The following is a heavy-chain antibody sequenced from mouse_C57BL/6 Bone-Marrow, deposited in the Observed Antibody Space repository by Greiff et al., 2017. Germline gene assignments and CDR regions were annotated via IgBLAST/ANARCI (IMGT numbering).Heavy chain of an antibody. CDR3: ARRDYGWFAY. CDR1: GFTFSSYG. J-gene: IGHJ3*01. CDR2: ISSGGSYT. Sequence: DVHLVESGGDLVKPGGSLKLSCAASGFTFSSYGMSWVRQTPDKRLEWVATISSGGSYTYYPDSVKGRFTISRDNAKNTLYLQMSSLKSEDTAMYYCARRDYGWFAYWGQGTLVTVSA. D-gene: IGHD2-4*01. V-gene: IGHV5-6*01.